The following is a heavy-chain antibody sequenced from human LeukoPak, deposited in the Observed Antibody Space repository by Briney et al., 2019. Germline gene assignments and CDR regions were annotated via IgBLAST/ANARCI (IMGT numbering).Heavy chain of an antibody. J-gene: IGHJ4*02. Sequence: GGSLRLPCAASGFTFSSYAMHWVRQAPGKGLEYVSAISSNGGSTYYANSVKGRFTISRDNSKNTLYLQMGSLRAEDMAVYYCARKITGTLDYWGQGTLVTVSS. CDR2: ISSNGGST. CDR3: ARKITGTLDY. CDR1: GFTFSSYA. D-gene: IGHD1-7*01. V-gene: IGHV3-64*01.